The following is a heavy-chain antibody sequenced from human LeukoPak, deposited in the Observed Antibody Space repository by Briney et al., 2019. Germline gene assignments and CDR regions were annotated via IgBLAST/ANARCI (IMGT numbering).Heavy chain of an antibody. J-gene: IGHJ4*02. V-gene: IGHV3-23*01. CDR3: AKDDPWLRFGE. D-gene: IGHD3-10*01. Sequence: GGSLRLSCAACGFTFSNHGMNWVRQAPGKGLELGSGISRSGDIRYCADSVRGRFTISRDNSSNTLYLEVISLTAEDTAAYYCAKDDPWLRFGEWSQGTLVTVSS. CDR2: ISRSGDIR. CDR1: GFTFSNHG.